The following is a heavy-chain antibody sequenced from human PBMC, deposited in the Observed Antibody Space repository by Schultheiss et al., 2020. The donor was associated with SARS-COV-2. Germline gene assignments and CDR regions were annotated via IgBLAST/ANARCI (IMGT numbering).Heavy chain of an antibody. CDR2: ISGSGGST. CDR3: ARTGYSYFYGMDV. D-gene: IGHD5-18*01. V-gene: IGHV3-23*01. CDR1: GFTFSSYA. Sequence: GGSLRLSCAASGFTFSSYAMSWVRQAPGKGLEWVSAISGSGGSTYYADSVKGRFTISRDNSKNTLYLQMNSLRAEDTAVYYCARTGYSYFYGMDVWGQGTTVTVSS. J-gene: IGHJ6*02.